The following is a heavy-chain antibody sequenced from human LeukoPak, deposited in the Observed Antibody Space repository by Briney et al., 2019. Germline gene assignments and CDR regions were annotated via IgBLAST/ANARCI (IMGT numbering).Heavy chain of an antibody. J-gene: IGHJ4*02. CDR1: GGSFSGYY. CDR3: AVGGAPYFDY. D-gene: IGHD3-10*01. CDR2: INHSGST. Sequence: SETLSLTCAVYGGSFSGYYWSWIRQPPGKGLEWIGEINHSGSTSYNPSLKSRVTISVDTSKNQFSLKLSSVTAADTAVYYCAVGGAPYFDYWAREPWSPSPQ. V-gene: IGHV4-34*01.